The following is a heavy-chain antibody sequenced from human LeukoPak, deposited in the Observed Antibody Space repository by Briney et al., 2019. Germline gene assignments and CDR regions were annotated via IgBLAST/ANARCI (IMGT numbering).Heavy chain of an antibody. CDR2: ISLSGLT. Sequence: PSGTLSHTCGVSGGSISTTNWWSWVRQPPGQGLEWIGEISLSGLTNYSPSLNSRVTMSLDKPKNQLSLNLSSVTAADTAVYYCSRENGAFSPFGFWGQGTLVTVPS. CDR1: GGSISTTNW. V-gene: IGHV4-4*02. J-gene: IGHJ4*02. D-gene: IGHD2-8*01. CDR3: SRENGAFSPFGF.